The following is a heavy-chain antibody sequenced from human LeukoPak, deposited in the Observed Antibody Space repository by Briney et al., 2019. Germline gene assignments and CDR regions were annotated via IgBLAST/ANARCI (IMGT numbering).Heavy chain of an antibody. CDR3: ASGVNDYGDFYFDY. CDR2: INPNSGGT. V-gene: IGHV1-2*02. CDR1: GYTFTGYY. D-gene: IGHD4-17*01. Sequence: GAAVKVSCKASGYTFTGYYMHWVRQAPGQGLEWMGWINPNSGGTNYAQKFQGRVIMTRDTSITTAYMELSRLRSDDMAVYYCASGVNDYGDFYFDYWGQGTLVTVSS. J-gene: IGHJ4*02.